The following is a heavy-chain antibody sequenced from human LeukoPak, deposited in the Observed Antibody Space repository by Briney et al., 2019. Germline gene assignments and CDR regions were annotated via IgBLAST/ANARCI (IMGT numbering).Heavy chain of an antibody. J-gene: IGHJ2*01. D-gene: IGHD3-22*01. CDR1: GGSISSYY. Sequence: SETLSLTCTVSGGSISSYYWSWIRQLAGKGLEWIGRIYTSGSTNYNPSLKSRVTMSVDTSKNQFSLKLSSVTAADTAVYYCARGPWDYDSSGYYNWYFDLWGRGTLVTVSS. V-gene: IGHV4-4*07. CDR3: ARGPWDYDSSGYYNWYFDL. CDR2: IYTSGST.